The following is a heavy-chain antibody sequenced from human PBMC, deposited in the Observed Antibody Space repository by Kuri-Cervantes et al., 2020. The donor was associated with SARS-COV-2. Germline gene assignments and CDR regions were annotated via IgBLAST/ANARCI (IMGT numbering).Heavy chain of an antibody. Sequence: GESLKISCAASGFTFSDYYMSWVRQAPGKGLEWVGRIKSKTDGGTTDYAAPVKGRFTISRDDSKNTLYLQMNSLKTEDTAVYYCTTGEPMTTVKDVWGKGTTVTVSS. D-gene: IGHD4-17*01. V-gene: IGHV3-15*01. CDR1: GFTFSDYY. J-gene: IGHJ6*04. CDR2: IKSKTDGGTT. CDR3: TTGEPMTTVKDV.